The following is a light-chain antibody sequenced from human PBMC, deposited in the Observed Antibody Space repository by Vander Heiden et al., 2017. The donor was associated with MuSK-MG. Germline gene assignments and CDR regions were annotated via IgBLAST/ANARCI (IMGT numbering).Light chain of an antibody. CDR3: QQYET. CDR1: QSISSSY. V-gene: IGKV3-20*01. CDR2: GAS. Sequence: TLPPGTLSLSPGQRATLSCRASQSISSSYLAWYQQKPGQAPRLLIYGASSRATGIPDRSSGSGSGTDFTLTISRLEPEDFAGYYGQQYETFGGGTKLEMK. J-gene: IGKJ4*01.